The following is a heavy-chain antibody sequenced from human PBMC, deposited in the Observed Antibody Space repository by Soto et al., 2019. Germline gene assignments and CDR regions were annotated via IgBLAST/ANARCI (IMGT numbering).Heavy chain of an antibody. V-gene: IGHV3-33*01. CDR3: ARTVATGYYYYYGMDV. Sequence: GGALRLSCAESGFTFSSYGMHWVRQAPGKGLEWVAVIWYDGSNKYYADSVKGRFTISRDNSKNTLYLQMNSLRAEDTAVYYCARTVATGYYYYYGMDVWGQGTTVTVSS. CDR2: IWYDGSNK. J-gene: IGHJ6*02. CDR1: GFTFSSYG. D-gene: IGHD5-12*01.